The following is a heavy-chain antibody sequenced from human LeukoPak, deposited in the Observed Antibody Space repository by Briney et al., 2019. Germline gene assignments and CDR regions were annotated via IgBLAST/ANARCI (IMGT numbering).Heavy chain of an antibody. D-gene: IGHD2-2*01. J-gene: IGHJ4*02. Sequence: ASVKVSCKASGGTFSSYAISWVRQAPGQGLEWMGGIIPIFGTANYAQKFQGRVTITTDESTSAAYMELSSLRSEDTAVYYCARVKGEYCSSTSCYSFDYWGQGTLVTVSS. CDR3: ARVKGEYCSSTSCYSFDY. CDR2: IIPIFGTA. V-gene: IGHV1-69*05. CDR1: GGTFSSYA.